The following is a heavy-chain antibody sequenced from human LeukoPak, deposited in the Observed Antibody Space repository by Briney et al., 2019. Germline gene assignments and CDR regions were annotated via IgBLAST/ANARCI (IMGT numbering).Heavy chain of an antibody. J-gene: IGHJ4*02. CDR2: ISAYNGNT. CDR3: ARGLLVYYRAYYDILTGYYTHHFDY. D-gene: IGHD3-9*01. CDR1: GYTFTSYG. Sequence: ASVKVSCKASGYTFTSYGISWVRQAPGQGLEWMGWISAYNGNTNYAQKFQGRVTITRNTSISTAYMELSSLRSEDTAVYYCARGLLVYYRAYYDILTGYYTHHFDYWGQGTLVTVSS. V-gene: IGHV1-18*01.